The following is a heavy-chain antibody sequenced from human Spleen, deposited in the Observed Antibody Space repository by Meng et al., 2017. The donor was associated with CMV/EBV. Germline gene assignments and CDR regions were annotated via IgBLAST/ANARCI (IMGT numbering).Heavy chain of an antibody. CDR3: ARRGKYCSSTSCYYYFDY. V-gene: IGHV5-51*01. CDR1: FTRYW. D-gene: IGHD2-2*01. Sequence: FTRYWIGWVRQMPGKGLEWMGIIYPGDSDTRYSPSFQGQVTISADKSISTAYLQWSSLKASDTAMYYCARRGKYCSSTSCYYYFDYWGQGTLVTVSS. CDR2: IYPGDSDT. J-gene: IGHJ4*02.